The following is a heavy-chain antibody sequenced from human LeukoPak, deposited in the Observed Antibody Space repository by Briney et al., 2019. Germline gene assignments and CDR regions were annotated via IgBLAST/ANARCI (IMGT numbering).Heavy chain of an antibody. Sequence: GASVKVSCKASGYTFTSYYLHWVRQAPGQGLEWMGIINPSGGSTSYAQKFQGRVTMTRDTSTSTVYMELSSLRSEDTAVYYCARERSYYDFWSGPPRSYYYYGMDVWGQGTTVTVSS. CDR2: INPSGGST. CDR1: GYTFTSYY. CDR3: ARERSYYDFWSGPPRSYYYYGMDV. D-gene: IGHD3-3*01. J-gene: IGHJ6*02. V-gene: IGHV1-46*01.